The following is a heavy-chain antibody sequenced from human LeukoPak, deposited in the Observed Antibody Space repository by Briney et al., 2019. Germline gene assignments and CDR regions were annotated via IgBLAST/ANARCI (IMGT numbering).Heavy chain of an antibody. CDR3: ARLGKIAAAGGVYNWFDP. CDR1: GGSISSSSYY. V-gene: IGHV4-39*01. Sequence: SETLSLTCTVSGGSISSSSYYWGWIRQPPGKGLEWIGSIYYSGSTYYNPSLKSRVTISVDTSKNQFSLKLSSVTAADTAVYYCARLGKIAAAGGVYNWFDPWGQGTLVTVSS. CDR2: IYYSGST. D-gene: IGHD6-13*01. J-gene: IGHJ5*02.